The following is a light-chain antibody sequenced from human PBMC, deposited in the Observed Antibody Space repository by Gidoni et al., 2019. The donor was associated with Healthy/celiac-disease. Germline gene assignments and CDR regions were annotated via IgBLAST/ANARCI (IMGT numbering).Light chain of an antibody. V-gene: IGLV3-1*01. CDR1: KLGDKY. CDR2: QDS. CDR3: QAWDSSAGV. J-gene: IGLJ1*01. Sequence: SYELTQPPSVSVSPGQTASITCSGDKLGDKYACWYQQKPGQSPVLVIYQDSKRPSGSPERFSGSNSGNTATLTICGTQAMDEADYYCQAWDSSAGVFGTGTKVTVL.